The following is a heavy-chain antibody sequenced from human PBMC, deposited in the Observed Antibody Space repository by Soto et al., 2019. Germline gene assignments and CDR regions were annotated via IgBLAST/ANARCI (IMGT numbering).Heavy chain of an antibody. J-gene: IGHJ6*03. CDR3: ARHRGVAPPVAGNTHYYYSMDV. Sequence: QDRLVQSGVEVKKPGASVRVSCKASGYSFTHYGITWVRQAPGQGVEWMGWISAYNGNTNYAQKFQGRVTLTTDASSSIAYLELRSLRSDDPAVYYCARHRGVAPPVAGNTHYYYSMDVWRKGTTFTVSS. D-gene: IGHD6-19*01. CDR2: ISAYNGNT. V-gene: IGHV1-18*01. CDR1: GYSFTHYG.